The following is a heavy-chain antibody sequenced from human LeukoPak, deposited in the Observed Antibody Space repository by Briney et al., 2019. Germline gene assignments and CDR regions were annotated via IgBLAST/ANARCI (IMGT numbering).Heavy chain of an antibody. Sequence: GALVKVSCKASGYTFTNYAISWVRQAPGHGLEWMGQINPFDGKTKYGQKLQGRVTMTTDTSTRAAYLELRSLTSDDTAIYYCAGVTASSITSWSLLYWGQGSLVTVSS. CDR3: AGVTASSITSWSLLY. CDR1: GYTFTNYA. D-gene: IGHD2-2*01. CDR2: INPFDGKT. V-gene: IGHV1-18*01. J-gene: IGHJ4*02.